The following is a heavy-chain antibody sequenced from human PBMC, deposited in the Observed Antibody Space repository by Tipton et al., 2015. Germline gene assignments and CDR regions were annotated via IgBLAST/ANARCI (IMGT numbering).Heavy chain of an antibody. CDR1: AYSISSDYY. V-gene: IGHV4-38-2*01. CDR3: ARLTGDYYDSATYDPTYIDY. D-gene: IGHD3-22*01. Sequence: TLSLTCAVSAYSISSDYYWGWIRQPPGKGLEWIGSISHSGNTYYNPSLRSRLTMSVESSKNQFSLRLSSATAADTAVYYCARLTGDYYDSATYDPTYIDYWGQGILVSVSS. CDR2: ISHSGNT. J-gene: IGHJ4*02.